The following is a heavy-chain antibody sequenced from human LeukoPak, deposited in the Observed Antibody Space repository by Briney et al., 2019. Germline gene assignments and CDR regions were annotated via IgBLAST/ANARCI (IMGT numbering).Heavy chain of an antibody. J-gene: IGHJ4*02. CDR3: ARYDATVTRGFDY. CDR1: GGTFSCYA. V-gene: IGHV1-69*13. D-gene: IGHD4-17*01. CDR2: IIPIFGTA. Sequence: ASVKVSCKASGGTFSCYAISWVRQAPGQGLEWMGGIIPIFGTANYAQKFQGRVTITADESTSTAYMELSSLRSEDTAVYYCARYDATVTRGFDYWGQGTLVTVSS.